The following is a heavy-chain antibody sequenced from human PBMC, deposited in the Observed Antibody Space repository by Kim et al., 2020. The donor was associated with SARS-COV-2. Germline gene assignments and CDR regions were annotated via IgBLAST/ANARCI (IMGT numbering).Heavy chain of an antibody. Sequence: GGSLRLSCAASGFTVSSNYMSWVRQAPGKGLEWVSLIYSDGTTQYADSVKGRLTISRDNSKNTLFLQMNSLRAEDTAVYYCARDRGGYSYGFGLVGYFDYGGQGTLVTVSS. CDR1: GFTVSSNY. V-gene: IGHV3-53*01. CDR2: IYSDGTT. D-gene: IGHD5-18*01. J-gene: IGHJ4*02. CDR3: ARDRGGYSYGFGLVGYFDY.